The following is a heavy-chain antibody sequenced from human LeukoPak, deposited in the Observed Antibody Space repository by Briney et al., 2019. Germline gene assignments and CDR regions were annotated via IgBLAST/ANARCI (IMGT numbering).Heavy chain of an antibody. J-gene: IGHJ4*02. Sequence: PGGTLTLSCAAAGFAFSSFWMIWVRQVPGKGREGVANINQDGREKNYVDYVKGRFTIFRDNAKNSLYLQMNSLRVEDTAVFYCTRGSGWYPDYWGQGTLVTVSS. CDR1: GFAFSSFW. D-gene: IGHD6-19*01. V-gene: IGHV3-7*04. CDR2: INQDGREK. CDR3: TRGSGWYPDY.